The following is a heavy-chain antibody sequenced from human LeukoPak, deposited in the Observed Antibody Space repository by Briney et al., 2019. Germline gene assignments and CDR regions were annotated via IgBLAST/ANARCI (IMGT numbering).Heavy chain of an antibody. CDR3: AGLVVPAAEYYYGMDV. D-gene: IGHD2-2*01. CDR2: IYHSGST. Sequence: PSETLSLTCAVSGVSISSSNWWSWVRQPPGKGLEWIGEIYHSGSTNYNPSLKSRVTISVDKSKNQFSLKLSSVTAADTAVYYCAGLVVPAAEYYYGMDVWGKGTTVTVSS. J-gene: IGHJ6*04. V-gene: IGHV4-4*02. CDR1: GVSISSSNW.